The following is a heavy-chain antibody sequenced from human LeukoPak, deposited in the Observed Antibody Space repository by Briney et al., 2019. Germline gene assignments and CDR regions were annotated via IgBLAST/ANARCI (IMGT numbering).Heavy chain of an antibody. D-gene: IGHD3-3*01. J-gene: IGHJ6*02. V-gene: IGHV3-21*01. CDR2: ISSSSSYI. CDR3: ARDEDDFWSGYYYGMDV. Sequence: GGSLRLSCAASGFTFSSYSMNWVRQAPGKGLEWVSSISSSSSYIYYEDSVKGRFTISRDNAKNSLYLQMNSLRAEDTAVYYCARDEDDFWSGYYYGMDVWGQGTTVTVSS. CDR1: GFTFSSYS.